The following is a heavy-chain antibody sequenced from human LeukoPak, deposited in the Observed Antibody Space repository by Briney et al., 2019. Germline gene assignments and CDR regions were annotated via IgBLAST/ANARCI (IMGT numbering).Heavy chain of an antibody. CDR3: ARYQMLHNWFDP. Sequence: SETQSLTCTVSDYSISSAYYWGWIRQPPGKGLEWIGSLYHSGSTYYNPSLKSRVTISVDTSKNQFSLKLSSVTAADTAVYYCARYQMLHNWFDPWGQGTPVTVSS. CDR2: LYHSGST. CDR1: DYSISSAYY. V-gene: IGHV4-38-2*02. D-gene: IGHD2-2*01. J-gene: IGHJ5*02.